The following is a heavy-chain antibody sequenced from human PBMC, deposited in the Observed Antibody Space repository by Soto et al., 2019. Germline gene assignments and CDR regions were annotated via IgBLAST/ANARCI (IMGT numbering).Heavy chain of an antibody. Sequence: QVQLVQSGAEVKKPGSSVKVSCKASGGTFSSYTISWVRQAPGQGLEWMGRIIPILGIANYAQKFQGRVRITADKATSTAYMELSSLRSEDTAVCYCARDPRSGSDYWGQGTLVTVSS. V-gene: IGHV1-69*08. J-gene: IGHJ4*02. CDR2: IIPILGIA. D-gene: IGHD3-22*01. CDR3: ARDPRSGSDY. CDR1: GGTFSSYT.